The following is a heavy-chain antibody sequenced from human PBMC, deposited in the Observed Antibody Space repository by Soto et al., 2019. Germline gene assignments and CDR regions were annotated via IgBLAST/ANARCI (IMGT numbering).Heavy chain of an antibody. V-gene: IGHV4-61*08. CDR1: GGSISSGGHY. CDR2: IYYSGST. D-gene: IGHD3-3*01. J-gene: IGHJ4*02. Sequence: PSETLSLTCTVSGGSISSGGHYWSWIRQHPGKGLEWIGYIYYSGSTNYNPSLKSRVTISVDTSKNQFSLKLSSVTAADTAVYYCARGSGFWSGYYTGGFDYWGQGTLVTVSS. CDR3: ARGSGFWSGYYTGGFDY.